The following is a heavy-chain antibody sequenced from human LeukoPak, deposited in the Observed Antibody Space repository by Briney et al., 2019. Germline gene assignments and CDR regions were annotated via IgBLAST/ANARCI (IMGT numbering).Heavy chain of an antibody. V-gene: IGHV4-59*01. CDR1: GGSISSYY. CDR3: ASQGRGWDGWSVFLDY. CDR2: IYYSGST. Sequence: SETLSLTCTVSGGSISSYYWSWIRQPPGKGLEWIGYIYYSGSTNYNPSLKSRVTISVDTSKNQFSLKLSSVTAADTAVYYCASQGRGWDGWSVFLDYWGQGTLVTVSS. D-gene: IGHD6-19*01. J-gene: IGHJ4*02.